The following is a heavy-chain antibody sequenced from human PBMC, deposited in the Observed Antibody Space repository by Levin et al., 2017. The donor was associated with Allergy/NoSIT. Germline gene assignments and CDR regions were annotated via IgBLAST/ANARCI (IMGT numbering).Heavy chain of an antibody. Sequence: GESLKISCKGSGYSFTSYWISWVRQMPGKGLEWMGRIDPSDSYTNYSPSFQGHVTISADKSISTAYLQWSSLKASDTAMYYCARAQITFGGVIGTWGYGMDVWGQGTTVTVSS. CDR3: ARAQITFGGVIGTWGYGMDV. CDR2: IDPSDSYT. D-gene: IGHD3-16*02. J-gene: IGHJ6*02. V-gene: IGHV5-10-1*01. CDR1: GYSFTSYW.